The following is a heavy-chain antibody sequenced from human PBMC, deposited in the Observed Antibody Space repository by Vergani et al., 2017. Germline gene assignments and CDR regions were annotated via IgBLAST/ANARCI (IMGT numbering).Heavy chain of an antibody. CDR1: GFTFSSYA. CDR2: IYSGGST. CDR3: ARDRYSTMER. Sequence: EVQLLESGGGLVQPGGSLRLSCAASGFTFSSYAMSWVRQAPGKGLEWVSAIYSGGSTYYADSVKGRFTISRDNSKNTLYLQMNSLRAEDTAVYYCARDRYSTMERWGQGTLVTVSS. J-gene: IGHJ4*02. V-gene: IGHV3-66*02. D-gene: IGHD3-10*01.